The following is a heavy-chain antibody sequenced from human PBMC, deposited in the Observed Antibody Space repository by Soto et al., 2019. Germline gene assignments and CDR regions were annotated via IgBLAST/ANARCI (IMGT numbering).Heavy chain of an antibody. Sequence: GASVKVSCKASGYTFTSYGISWVRQAPGQGLEWMGWISAYNGNTNYAQKLQGRVTMTTDTSTSTAYMELRSLRSDDTAVYYCARAGVEMATFLPRGVDYWGQGTLVTVSS. CDR2: ISAYNGNT. CDR3: ARAGVEMATFLPRGVDY. V-gene: IGHV1-18*01. CDR1: GYTFTSYG. J-gene: IGHJ4*02. D-gene: IGHD5-12*01.